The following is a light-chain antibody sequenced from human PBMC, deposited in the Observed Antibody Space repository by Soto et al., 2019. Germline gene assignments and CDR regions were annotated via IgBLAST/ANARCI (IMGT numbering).Light chain of an antibody. CDR2: GAS. CDR1: QSVSGN. V-gene: IGKV3-15*01. J-gene: IGKJ1*01. Sequence: EIVMTQSPATLSVYRGERATLSCRASQSVSGNLAWYQQKPGQAPGLLIYGASTRATGIPARFSGSGSGTEFTLTISSLQSEDFAVYYCQQYNNWPRTFGQGTKVEIK. CDR3: QQYNNWPRT.